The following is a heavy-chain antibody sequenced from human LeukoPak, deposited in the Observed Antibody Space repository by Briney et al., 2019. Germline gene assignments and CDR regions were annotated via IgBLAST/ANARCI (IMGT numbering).Heavy chain of an antibody. CDR3: ARESGDCSGGSCYSYFDY. D-gene: IGHD2-15*01. V-gene: IGHV4-30-2*01. Sequence: PSQTLSLTCAVSGGSISSGGYSWSWIRQPPGKGLEWTGNIYHSGSTYYNPSLKSRVTISADRSKNQFSLKLSSVTAADTAVYYCARESGDCSGGSCYSYFDYWGQGTLVTVSS. CDR2: IYHSGST. J-gene: IGHJ4*02. CDR1: GGSISSGGYS.